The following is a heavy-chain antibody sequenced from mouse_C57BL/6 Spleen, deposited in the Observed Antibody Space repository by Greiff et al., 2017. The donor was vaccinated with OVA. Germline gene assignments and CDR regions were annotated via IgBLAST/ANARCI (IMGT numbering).Heavy chain of an antibody. CDR1: GYSITSGYY. CDR3: ARDGNWYFDV. D-gene: IGHD1-1*02. CDR2: ISYDGSN. Sequence: DVHLVESGPGLVKPSQSLSLTCSVTGYSITSGYYWNWIRQFPGNKLEWMGYISYDGSNNYNPSLKNRISITRDTSKNQFFLKLNSVTTEDTATYYCARDGNWYFDVWGTGTTVTVSS. J-gene: IGHJ1*03. V-gene: IGHV3-6*01.